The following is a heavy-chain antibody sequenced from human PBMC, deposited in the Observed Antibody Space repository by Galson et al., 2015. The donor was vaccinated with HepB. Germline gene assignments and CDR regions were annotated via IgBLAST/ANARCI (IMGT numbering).Heavy chain of an antibody. CDR1: GFTFSSYT. D-gene: IGHD4-11*01. J-gene: IGHJ4*02. CDR2: ITSSGRSI. CDR3: AKSAYSAPRPFGY. Sequence: SLRLSCAASGFTFSSYTMNWVRQAPGKGLEWVSSITSSGRSIYYADSVKGRFTISRNNARNSLFLLMNSLRAEDTAVYFCAKSAYSAPRPFGYWGQGTLVTVSS. V-gene: IGHV3-21*01.